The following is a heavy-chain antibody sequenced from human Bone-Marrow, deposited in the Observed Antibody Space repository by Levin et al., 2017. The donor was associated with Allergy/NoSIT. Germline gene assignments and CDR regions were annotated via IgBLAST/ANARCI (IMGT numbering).Heavy chain of an antibody. CDR1: GFTFSTYA. D-gene: IGHD6-19*01. V-gene: IGHV3-23*01. Sequence: LSLTCAASGFTFSTYAMNWVRQAPGKGLELVSSITGNGATTFYADSVQGRFTIPRDNSKHTLHLQMNSLRGEATALSFCTKCSNDEGSRGSGRCNWCDAWVEGTLLAVSS. CDR3: TKCSNDEGSRGSGRCNWCDA. J-gene: IGHJ5*02. CDR2: ITGNGATT.